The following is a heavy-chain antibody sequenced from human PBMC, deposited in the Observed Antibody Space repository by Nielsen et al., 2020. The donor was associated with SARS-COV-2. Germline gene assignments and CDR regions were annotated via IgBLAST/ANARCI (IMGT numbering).Heavy chain of an antibody. CDR2: FYYSGST. J-gene: IGHJ5*02. Sequence: SETLSLTCTVSGGSISSSSYYWGWIRQPPGKGLEWIGSFYYSGSTYYNPSLKSRVTISVDTSKNQFSLKLSSVTAADTAVYYCARDRRGGYDILTGANWFDPWGQGTLVTVSS. V-gene: IGHV4-39*07. CDR3: ARDRRGGYDILTGANWFDP. CDR1: GGSISSSSYY. D-gene: IGHD3-9*01.